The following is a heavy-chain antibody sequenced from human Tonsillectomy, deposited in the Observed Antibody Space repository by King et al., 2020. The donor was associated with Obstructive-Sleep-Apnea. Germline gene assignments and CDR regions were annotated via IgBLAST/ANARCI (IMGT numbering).Heavy chain of an antibody. CDR3: ARGRSYGSGSYYPDWN. CDR2: INHSGST. Sequence: VQLQQWGAGLLKPSETLSLTCAVYGGSFSGYYWSWIRQPPGKGLEWIGEINHSGSTNYNPSLKSRVTISVDTSKNQFSLKLSSVTAADTAVYCCARGRSYGSGSYYPDWNWGQGTLVTVSS. V-gene: IGHV4-34*01. D-gene: IGHD3-10*01. J-gene: IGHJ4*02. CDR1: GGSFSGYY.